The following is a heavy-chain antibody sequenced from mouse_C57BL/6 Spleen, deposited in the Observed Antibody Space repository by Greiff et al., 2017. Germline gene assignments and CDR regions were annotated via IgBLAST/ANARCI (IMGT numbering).Heavy chain of an antibody. CDR2: IYPVSGET. J-gene: IGHJ4*01. CDR1: GYTFTDHI. D-gene: IGHD2-2*01. V-gene: IGHV1-11*01. CDR3: GRGGYGYDENAMDD. Sequence: QVQLKESGAELASPGASVTLSCKASGYTFTDHIMNWVKKRPGQGLEWIGRIYPVSGETNYNQKFMGKATFSVDRSSSTVYMVLNSLTSEDPAVYYCGRGGYGYDENAMDDWGQGTSVTVSS.